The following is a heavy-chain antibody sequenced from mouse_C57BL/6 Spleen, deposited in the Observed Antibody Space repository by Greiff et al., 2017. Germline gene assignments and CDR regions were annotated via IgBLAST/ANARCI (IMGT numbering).Heavy chain of an antibody. J-gene: IGHJ3*01. CDR1: GYAFSSYW. CDR2: IYPGDGDT. V-gene: IGHV1-80*01. Sequence: VQLQQSGAELVKPGASVKISCKASGYAFSSYWMNWVKQRPEKGLEWIGTIYPGDGDTNYTGKFKGKATLTADKSSSTASMQLISLTSEYYAVDFCASGLGDCSFAYWGQGTLVTVSA. D-gene: IGHD3-1*01. CDR3: ASGLGDCSFAY.